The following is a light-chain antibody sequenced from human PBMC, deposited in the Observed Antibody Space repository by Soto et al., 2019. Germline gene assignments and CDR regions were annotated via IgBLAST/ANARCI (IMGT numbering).Light chain of an antibody. CDR3: QQYGSAPPWT. V-gene: IGKV3-20*01. J-gene: IGKJ1*01. CDR2: AAS. CDR1: QSVAGSY. Sequence: EVVLTQSPATQSVSPGERATLSCRASQSVAGSYLAWYQHQRGQAPRLLIYAASGRATGIPDRFSGTGSGTDFTLTISRLEPEDFALYYCQQYGSAPPWTFGQGTKVDIK.